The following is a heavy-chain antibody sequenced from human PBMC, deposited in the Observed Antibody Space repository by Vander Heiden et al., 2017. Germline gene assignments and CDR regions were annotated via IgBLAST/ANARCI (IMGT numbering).Heavy chain of an antibody. CDR3: AKGGDYRNYFDY. D-gene: IGHD4-17*01. V-gene: IGHV3-23*01. CDR1: GFTFSSYA. CDR2: ISGSGGST. Sequence: EVQLLESGGGLVQPGGSLRLSCAASGFTFSSYAMSWVRRAPGKGREWVAAISGSGGSTYYEDPVKGRFTISRDNSKNTLYLQRNSLRAEDTAVYYCAKGGDYRNYFDYWGQGTLVTVSS. J-gene: IGHJ4*02.